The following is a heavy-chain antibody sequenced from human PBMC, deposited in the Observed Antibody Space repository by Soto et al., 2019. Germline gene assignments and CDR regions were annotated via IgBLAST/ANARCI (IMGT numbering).Heavy chain of an antibody. D-gene: IGHD2-2*01. Sequence: QVQLVQSGAEVKKPGSSVKVSCKASGGTFSSYAISWVRQAPGQGLEWMGGIIPIFGTANYAQKFQGRVTITADKSPSTAYMELGSLRSEDTAGYYCVSGGGYQLLYYFDYWGQGTLVTVSS. CDR2: IIPIFGTA. J-gene: IGHJ4*02. CDR1: GGTFSSYA. CDR3: VSGGGYQLLYYFDY. V-gene: IGHV1-69*06.